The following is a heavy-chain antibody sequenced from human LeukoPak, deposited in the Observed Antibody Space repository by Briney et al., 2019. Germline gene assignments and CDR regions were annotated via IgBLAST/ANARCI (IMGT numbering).Heavy chain of an antibody. V-gene: IGHV4-31*03. CDR3: ARAKCSSTSCKKSGFDP. CDR2: IYCSGST. J-gene: IGHJ5*02. Sequence: SETLSLTCTVSGGSISSGGYYWSWIRQHPGKGLEWIGYIYCSGSTYYNPSLKSRVTMSVDTSKNQFSLKLSSVTAADTAVYYCARAKCSSTSCKKSGFDPWGQGTLVTVSS. CDR1: GGSISSGGYY. D-gene: IGHD2-2*01.